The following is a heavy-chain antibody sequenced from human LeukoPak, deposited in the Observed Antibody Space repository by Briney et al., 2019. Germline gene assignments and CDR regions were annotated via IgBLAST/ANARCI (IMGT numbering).Heavy chain of an antibody. CDR2: ISRSGSTK. V-gene: IGHV3-11*01. D-gene: IGHD2-15*01. CDR1: GFTFSDYN. Sequence: GGSLRLSCAASGFTFSDYNMRWIRQAPGKGLEWVSSISRSGSTKYYADSVKGRFTISRDNAKNSLFLQMNSLRAEDTAVYYCARVLRYCSGGNCYFGGLGYMDVWGQGTMVTVSS. CDR3: ARVLRYCSGGNCYFGGLGYMDV. J-gene: IGHJ3*01.